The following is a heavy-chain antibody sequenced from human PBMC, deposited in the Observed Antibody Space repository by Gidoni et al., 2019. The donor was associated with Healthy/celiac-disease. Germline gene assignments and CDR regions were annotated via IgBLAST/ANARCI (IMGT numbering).Heavy chain of an antibody. J-gene: IGHJ4*02. CDR2: ISYDGSNK. D-gene: IGHD1-26*01. CDR3: ARGASGNQN. CDR1: GLTFSSYV. Sequence: QVQLVESGGGVVHPGSSLRLSCAASGLTFSSYVMHWVRQAPCNGLEWVAVISYDGSNKYYADSVKGRFTISRNNSKNTLYLQMNSLRAEDTAVYYCARGASGNQNWGQGTLVTVSS. V-gene: IGHV3-30*01.